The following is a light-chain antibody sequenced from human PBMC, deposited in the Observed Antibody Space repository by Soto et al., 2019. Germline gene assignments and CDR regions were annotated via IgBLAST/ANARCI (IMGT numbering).Light chain of an antibody. V-gene: IGKV3-11*01. Sequence: EIVLTQSPAILSLSPGEKATLSCRASQSVSGSLGWYQQKPGQAPRLIIYDASVRATGIPARFSGSGSGTDFTLTISSLEPEDFAVYYCQQYHNWPAFGQGTKVEIK. J-gene: IGKJ1*01. CDR1: QSVSGS. CDR3: QQYHNWPA. CDR2: DAS.